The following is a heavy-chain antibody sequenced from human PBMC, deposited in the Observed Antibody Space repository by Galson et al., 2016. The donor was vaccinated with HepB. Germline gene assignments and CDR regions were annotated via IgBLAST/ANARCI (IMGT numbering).Heavy chain of an antibody. D-gene: IGHD2-15*01. CDR3: ARDPGSPLRNWFDP. CDR1: GYTFSNYG. Sequence: SVKVSCKASGYTFSNYGITWERQAPGQGLEWMGWISAYSGDTRYAQILQGRVTMTTNTSTSTAYMELKSLRSDDTAMYYCARDPGSPLRNWFDPWGQGTLVTVSS. CDR2: ISAYSGDT. V-gene: IGHV1-18*01. J-gene: IGHJ5*02.